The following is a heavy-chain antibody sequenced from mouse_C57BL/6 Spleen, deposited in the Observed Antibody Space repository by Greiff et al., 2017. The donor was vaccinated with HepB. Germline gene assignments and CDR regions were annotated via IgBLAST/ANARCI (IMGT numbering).Heavy chain of an antibody. Sequence: QVQLQQSGAELVKPGASVKMSCKASGYTFTSYWITWVKQRPGQGLEWIGDIYPGSGSTNYNEKFKSKATLTVDTSSSTAYMQLSSLTSEDSAVYYCAREEGIYYDYDGFAYWGQGTLVTVSA. CDR3: AREEGIYYDYDGFAY. D-gene: IGHD2-4*01. CDR1: GYTFTSYW. V-gene: IGHV1-55*01. J-gene: IGHJ3*01. CDR2: IYPGSGST.